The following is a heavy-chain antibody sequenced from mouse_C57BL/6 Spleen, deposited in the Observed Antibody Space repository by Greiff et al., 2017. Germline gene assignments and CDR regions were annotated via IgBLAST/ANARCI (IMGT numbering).Heavy chain of an antibody. CDR2: IYPGNSDT. J-gene: IGHJ4*01. Sequence: VQLQQSGTVLARPGASVKMSCQTSGYPFTSYWMHWVKQRPGPGLEWIGAIYPGNSDTRYNQKFKGKAKLTAVTSASTAYMELSSLTNEDSAVYYCTRSLITTVVAPYAMDYWGQGTSVTVSS. D-gene: IGHD1-1*01. V-gene: IGHV1-5*01. CDR1: GYPFTSYW. CDR3: TRSLITTVVAPYAMDY.